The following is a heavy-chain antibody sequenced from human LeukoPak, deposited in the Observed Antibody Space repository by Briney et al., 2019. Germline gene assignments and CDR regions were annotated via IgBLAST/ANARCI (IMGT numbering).Heavy chain of an antibody. J-gene: IGHJ3*02. D-gene: IGHD3-22*01. V-gene: IGHV4-39*02. CDR2: FYYTGST. Sequence: PSETLSLTCSVSGASISRNTYYWGWIRQSPGKGLEWIGTFYYTGSTYYNPSLKSRITISVDTSKNHFSLKLSSVTAADTAVYYCARANYYDSSGYYYNAFEIWGQGTMVTVSS. CDR1: GASISRNTYY. CDR3: ARANYYDSSGYYYNAFEI.